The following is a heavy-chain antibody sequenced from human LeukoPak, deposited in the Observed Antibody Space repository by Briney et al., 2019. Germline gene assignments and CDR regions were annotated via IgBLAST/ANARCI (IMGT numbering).Heavy chain of an antibody. CDR2: ISADNGNT. Sequence: ASVKVSCKASGYTFSSYGISWVRQAPEQGLEWMGWISADNGNTNYVQKFQGRVTMTTDTSTSTAYMELRSLRSDDTAVYYCARALYHTFDYWGQGTLVTVSS. CDR3: ARALYHTFDY. CDR1: GYTFSSYG. V-gene: IGHV1-18*01. D-gene: IGHD2-2*01. J-gene: IGHJ4*02.